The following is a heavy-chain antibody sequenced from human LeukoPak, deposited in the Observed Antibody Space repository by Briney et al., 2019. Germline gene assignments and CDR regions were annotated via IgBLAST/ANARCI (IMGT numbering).Heavy chain of an antibody. CDR2: ISGRGGST. CDR1: GFTFSSYA. D-gene: IGHD3-22*01. J-gene: IGHJ5*02. CDR3: AKADYDNRDFYYGWFDP. V-gene: IGHV3-23*01. Sequence: GGSLRLSCAASGFTFSSYAVSWVRQAPGKGLEWVSTISGRGGSTYYADSVKGRFTISRDNSKNTLYLQMNSLRAEDTAVYYCAKADYDNRDFYYGWFDPWGQGTLVTVSS.